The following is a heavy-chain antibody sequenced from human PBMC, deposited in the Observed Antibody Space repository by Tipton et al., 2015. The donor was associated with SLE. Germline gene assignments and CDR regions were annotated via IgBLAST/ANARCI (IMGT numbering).Heavy chain of an antibody. D-gene: IGHD1-26*01. Sequence: TLSLTCTVSGGSINGYYWTWIRQSAGKGLEWIGRIHTSGTTSYNPSLKSRVTLSSDTPKNQFSLRVRSVTAADTAVDYCARGGGSYYDYWGQGTLVTVSS. CDR2: IHTSGTT. V-gene: IGHV4-4*07. J-gene: IGHJ4*02. CDR1: GGSINGYY. CDR3: ARGGGSYYDY.